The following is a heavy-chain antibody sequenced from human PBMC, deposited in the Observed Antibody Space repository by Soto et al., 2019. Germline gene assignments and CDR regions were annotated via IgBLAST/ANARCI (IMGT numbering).Heavy chain of an antibody. D-gene: IGHD6-6*01. CDR1: GGSISSSC. Sequence: PSETLSLTCTVSGGSISSSCWSWIRQPPGKGLEWIGYIYYSGSTNYNPSLKSRVTISVDTSKNQFSLKLSSVTAADTAVYYCARAKVAAARPYYFDYWGQGTLVTVSS. CDR3: ARAKVAAARPYYFDY. V-gene: IGHV4-59*01. CDR2: IYYSGST. J-gene: IGHJ4*02.